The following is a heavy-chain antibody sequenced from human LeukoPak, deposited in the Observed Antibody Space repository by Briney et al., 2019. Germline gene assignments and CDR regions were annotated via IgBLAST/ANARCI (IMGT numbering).Heavy chain of an antibody. CDR1: GYTFTGYY. CDR3: ARVDYYDSSGYYYGIDY. Sequence: ASVKVSCKASGYTFTGYYMHWVRQAPGQGLEWMGWINPNSGGTNYAQKFQSRVTMTRDTSISTAYMELSRLRSDDTAVYYCARVDYYDSSGYYYGIDYWGQGTLVTVSS. D-gene: IGHD3-22*01. V-gene: IGHV1-2*02. J-gene: IGHJ4*02. CDR2: INPNSGGT.